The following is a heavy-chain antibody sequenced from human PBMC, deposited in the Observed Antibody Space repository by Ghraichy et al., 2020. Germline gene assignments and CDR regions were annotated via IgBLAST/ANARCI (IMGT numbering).Heavy chain of an antibody. CDR2: IYHSGST. CDR1: GGSISSGGYS. Sequence: SETLSLTCAVSGGSISSGGYSWSWIRQPPGKGLEWIGYIYHSGSTYYNPSLKSRVTISVDRSKNQFSLKLSSVTAADTAVYYCAGGYSYGLRVWSGMDVWGQGTTVTVSS. J-gene: IGHJ6*02. CDR3: AGGYSYGLRVWSGMDV. V-gene: IGHV4-30-2*01. D-gene: IGHD5-18*01.